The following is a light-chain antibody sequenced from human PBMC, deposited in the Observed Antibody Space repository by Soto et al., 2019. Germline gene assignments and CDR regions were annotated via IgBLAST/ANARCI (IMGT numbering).Light chain of an antibody. Sequence: QAVVTQPASVSGSPGQSITISCTGTSSDVGGYNYVSWYQQHPGKAPKLMIYEGSKRPSGVSNRFSGSKSGNTASLTISGLQAEDEADYYCCSYAGSRGLVFGGGTKLTVL. CDR2: EGS. J-gene: IGLJ2*01. V-gene: IGLV2-23*01. CDR3: CSYAGSRGLV. CDR1: SSDVGGYNY.